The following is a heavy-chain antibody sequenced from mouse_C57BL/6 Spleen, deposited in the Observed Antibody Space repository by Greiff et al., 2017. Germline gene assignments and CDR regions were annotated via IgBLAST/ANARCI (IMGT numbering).Heavy chain of an antibody. D-gene: IGHD2-4*01. CDR2: LWRGGST. V-gene: IGHV2-5*01. CDR3: AKNGGYDYDGVDY. J-gene: IGHJ2*01. Sequence: QLQLKESGPGLVQPSQSLSITCTVSGFSLPSYGVHWVRQSPGKGLEWLGVLWRGGSTDYNAAFMSRLSINKDNSNSQVFCKMNSLQADDTAIYDCAKNGGYDYDGVDYWGQGTTLTVAS. CDR1: GFSLPSYG.